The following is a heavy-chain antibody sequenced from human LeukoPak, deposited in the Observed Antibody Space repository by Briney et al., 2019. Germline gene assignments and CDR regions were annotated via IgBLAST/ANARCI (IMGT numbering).Heavy chain of an antibody. D-gene: IGHD1-26*01. Sequence: SETLSLTCTVSGGSISSDYWSWIRQPPGKGLEWIGYIYFSGSTNYNPSLKSRVTISVDTSKNQFSLKLSSVTAADTAVYYCARLRSPGDFDYWGQGTLVTVSS. CDR3: ARLRSPGDFDY. CDR2: IYFSGST. V-gene: IGHV4-59*01. J-gene: IGHJ4*02. CDR1: GGSISSDY.